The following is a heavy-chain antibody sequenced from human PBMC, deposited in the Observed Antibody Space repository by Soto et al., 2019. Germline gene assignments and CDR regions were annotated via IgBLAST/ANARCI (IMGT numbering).Heavy chain of an antibody. Sequence: QLQLQESGPGLVKPSETLSLTCTVSGGSISSSSYYWGWIRQPPGKGLEWLGSIYYSGSTYYNPSLKSRVTISVDTSKNQFALKLSSVTAADTAVYYCARGATSMVRGVIIWFDPWGQGTLVTVSS. CDR2: IYYSGST. CDR3: ARGATSMVRGVIIWFDP. J-gene: IGHJ5*02. CDR1: GGSISSSSYY. D-gene: IGHD3-10*01. V-gene: IGHV4-39*01.